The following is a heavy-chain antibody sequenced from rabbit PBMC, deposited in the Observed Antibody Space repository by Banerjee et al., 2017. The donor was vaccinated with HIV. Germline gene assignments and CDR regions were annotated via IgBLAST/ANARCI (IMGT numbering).Heavy chain of an antibody. Sequence: QSLEESGGDLVKPEGSLTLTCTASGFSFSSSYWMCWVRQAPGKGLEWIACIYAGSSAGTYYASWAKGRFTISKTSSTTVTLQMTSLTAADTATYFCARGAGYAYAFNLWGQGTLVTVS. CDR1: GFSFSSSYW. J-gene: IGHJ4*01. D-gene: IGHD6-1*01. V-gene: IGHV1S40*01. CDR2: IYAGSSAGT. CDR3: ARGAGYAYAFNL.